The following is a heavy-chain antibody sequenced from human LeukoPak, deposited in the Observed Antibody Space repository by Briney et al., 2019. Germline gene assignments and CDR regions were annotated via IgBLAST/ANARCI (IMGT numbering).Heavy chain of an antibody. Sequence: GGSLRLSCAASGFTFSSYAMHWVRQAPGKGLEWVAVISYGGSNKYYADSVKGRFTISRDNSKNTLYLQMNSLRAEDTAVYYCARVSIPCSSTSCYAEYYYMDVWGKGTTVTVSS. CDR3: ARVSIPCSSTSCYAEYYYMDV. V-gene: IGHV3-30*04. CDR1: GFTFSSYA. CDR2: ISYGGSNK. D-gene: IGHD2-2*01. J-gene: IGHJ6*03.